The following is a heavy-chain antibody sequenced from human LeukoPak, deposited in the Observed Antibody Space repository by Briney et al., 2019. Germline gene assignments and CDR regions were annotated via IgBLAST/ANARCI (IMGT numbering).Heavy chain of an antibody. CDR1: GFTFSPYS. J-gene: IGHJ5*02. CDR2: IGGNSANT. Sequence: PGGSLRLSCAAASGFTFSPYSMTWVRQAPGKGLEWVPTIGGNSANTYYGDSVKGRFTISRDNSKNTLYLQMNSLRVDDTAVYYCVKGGVVNWFDPWGQGTLVTVSS. CDR3: VKGGVVNWFDP. V-gene: IGHV3-23*01. D-gene: IGHD3-22*01.